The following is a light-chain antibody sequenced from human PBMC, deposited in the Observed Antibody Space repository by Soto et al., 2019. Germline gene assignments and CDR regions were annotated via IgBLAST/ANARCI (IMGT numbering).Light chain of an antibody. CDR3: QQCNNCPGT. CDR1: QSVSSN. J-gene: IGKJ4*01. Sequence: DIVMTQSPATLSVSPGERATLSCRASQSVSSNLAWYQQKPGQAPRLLIYGASTRATGIPARFSGSGSGTEFTLTISSLQSEDFAVYYCQQCNNCPGTFGGGTKVEIK. CDR2: GAS. V-gene: IGKV3-15*01.